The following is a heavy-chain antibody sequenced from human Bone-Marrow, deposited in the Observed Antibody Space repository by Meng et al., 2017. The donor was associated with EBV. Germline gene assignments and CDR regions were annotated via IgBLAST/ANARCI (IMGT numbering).Heavy chain of an antibody. CDR3: VRFSNYVLDH. D-gene: IGHD3-10*01. J-gene: IGHJ4*02. CDR2: IHGYSANT. CDR1: GYTFSSFT. V-gene: IGHV1-18*01. Sequence: QSQLVQSGGEVQKPGASVRVSCKTSGYTFSSFTLNWVRQDPGQGFEWVGWIHGYSANTHYAQKFHGRVNMSTDTSTDTSYMELKNLRPDDTAIYYCVRFSNYVLDHWGQGTLVTVSS.